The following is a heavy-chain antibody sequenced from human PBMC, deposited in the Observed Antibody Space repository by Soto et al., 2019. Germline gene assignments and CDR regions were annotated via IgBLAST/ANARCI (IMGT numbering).Heavy chain of an antibody. Sequence: SVKVSCKASGGTFSSYAISWVREAPGQGLEWMGGIIPIFGTANYAQKFQGRVTITADESTSTAYMELSSLRSEDTAVYYCASMYCSGGSCRYYFDYWGQGTLVTVSS. CDR2: IIPIFGTA. D-gene: IGHD2-15*01. V-gene: IGHV1-69*13. CDR1: GGTFSSYA. CDR3: ASMYCSGGSCRYYFDY. J-gene: IGHJ4*02.